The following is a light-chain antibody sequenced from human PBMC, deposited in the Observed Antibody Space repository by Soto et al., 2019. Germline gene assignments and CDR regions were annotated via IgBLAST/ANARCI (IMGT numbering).Light chain of an antibody. CDR2: SAS. V-gene: IGKV3-15*01. CDR1: HSVPTNY. Sequence: EIVLTQSPGTLSLSPGERVTLSCRASHSVPTNYLAWYQQKPGQSPRLLIYSASTRATGIPARFSGSGSGTEFTLTISSLQSEDFAVYYCHQYNHWLTWTFGQGTKVDI. CDR3: HQYNHWLTWT. J-gene: IGKJ1*01.